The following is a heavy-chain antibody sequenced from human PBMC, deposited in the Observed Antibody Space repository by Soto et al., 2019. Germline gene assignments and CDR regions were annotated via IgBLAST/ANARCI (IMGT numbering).Heavy chain of an antibody. D-gene: IGHD3-22*01. CDR3: TRYYFGSDDYYQGALDV. V-gene: IGHV3-72*01. J-gene: IGHJ3*01. CDR1: GFAIIDHY. Sequence: PWGSLRPSCSASGFAIIDHYIDCFRHSPFKWLEWVVRTRNKANVYTTEYAASVKGRFTIERDDSTNSLYLQLNSLKTEDTALYYCTRYYFGSDDYYQGALDVWGQGTMVTVSS. CDR2: TRNKANVYTT.